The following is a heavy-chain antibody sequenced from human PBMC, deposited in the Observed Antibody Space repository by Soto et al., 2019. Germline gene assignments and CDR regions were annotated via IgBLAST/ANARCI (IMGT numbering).Heavy chain of an antibody. CDR3: ARDDVSMVTTFLDY. CDR1: GFPFNNYA. D-gene: IGHD2-21*02. V-gene: IGHV3-33*01. CDR2: IWHDGSNE. J-gene: IGHJ4*02. Sequence: PGGSLRLSCAASGFPFNNYAMHWGRQAPGKGLEWVAVIWHDGSNEHYADSVKGRFRIARDNSNNTLYLQMNSLRGEDTALYYCARDDVSMVTTFLDYWGLGTLVTVSS.